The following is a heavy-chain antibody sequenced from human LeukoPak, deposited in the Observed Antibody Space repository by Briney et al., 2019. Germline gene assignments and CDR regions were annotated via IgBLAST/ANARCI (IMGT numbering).Heavy chain of an antibody. J-gene: IGHJ6*02. CDR3: ARTDSSDGMDV. CDR1: GFTFSSYA. Sequence: GRSLRLSCAASGFTFSSYAMHWVRQAPGKGLEWVAVISYDGSNKYYADSVKGRFTISRDNSKNTLYLQMNSLRAEDTAVYYCARTDSSDGMDVWGQGTTVTVSS. CDR2: ISYDGSNK. V-gene: IGHV3-30-3*01. D-gene: IGHD3-22*01.